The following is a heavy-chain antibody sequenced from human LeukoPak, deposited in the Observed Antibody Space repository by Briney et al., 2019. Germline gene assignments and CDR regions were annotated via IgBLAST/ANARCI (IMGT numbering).Heavy chain of an antibody. CDR3: ARGGFPGYSTSWFY. CDR2: IYYSGST. CDR1: GGSISSYY. D-gene: IGHD6-13*01. V-gene: IGHV4-59*08. J-gene: IGHJ4*02. Sequence: SETLSLTCTVSGGSISSYYWSWIRQPPGKGLEWIGYIYYSGSTNYNPSLKSRVTISVDMSKNQFSLKVSSVTAADTAVYYCARGGFPGYSTSWFYWGQGTLVTVSS.